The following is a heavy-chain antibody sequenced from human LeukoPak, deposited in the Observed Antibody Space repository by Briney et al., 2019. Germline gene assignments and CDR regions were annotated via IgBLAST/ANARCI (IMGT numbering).Heavy chain of an antibody. J-gene: IGHJ4*02. CDR2: IYYSGST. V-gene: IGHV4-30-4*07. Sequence: SETLSLTCAVSGGSISSGGYSWSWIRQPPGKGLEWIGYIYYSGSTYYNPSLKSRVTISVDTSKNQFSLKLSSVTAADTAIYYCAKSDYYGASDYWGQGTLVTVSS. CDR1: GGSISSGGYS. D-gene: IGHD3-10*01. CDR3: AKSDYYGASDY.